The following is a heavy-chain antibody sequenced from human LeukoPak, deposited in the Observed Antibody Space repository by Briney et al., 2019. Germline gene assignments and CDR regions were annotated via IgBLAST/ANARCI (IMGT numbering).Heavy chain of an antibody. CDR3: ARGSWVGATTFDY. J-gene: IGHJ4*02. CDR1: GGSFSGYY. V-gene: IGHV4-34*01. Sequence: SETLSLTCAVYGGSFSGYYWSWIRQPPGKGLEWIGEINHSGSTNYNPSLKSRVTISVDMSKNQFSLKLSSVTAADTAVYYCARGSWVGATTFDYWGQGTLVTVSS. D-gene: IGHD1-26*01. CDR2: INHSGST.